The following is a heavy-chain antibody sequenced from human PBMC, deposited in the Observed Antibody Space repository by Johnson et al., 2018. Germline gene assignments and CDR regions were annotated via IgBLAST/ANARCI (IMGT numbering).Heavy chain of an antibody. J-gene: IGHJ3*02. CDR1: GFTFSSYG. V-gene: IGHV3-30*18. CDR3: AKVRYEGVIISDAFDI. CDR2: ISYDGSNK. D-gene: IGHD3-16*02. Sequence: QVQLLESGGGVVQPGRSLRLSCAASGFTFSSYGMHWVRQAPGKGLEWVAVISYDGSNKYYADSVKGRFTISRDNSKNTLYLQMNSRRAEDTAVYYCAKVRYEGVIISDAFDIWGQGTMVTVSS.